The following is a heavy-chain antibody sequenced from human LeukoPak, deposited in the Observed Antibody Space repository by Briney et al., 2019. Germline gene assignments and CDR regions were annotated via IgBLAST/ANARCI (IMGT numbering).Heavy chain of an antibody. CDR2: IWYDGSNK. J-gene: IGHJ4*02. Sequence: PGGSLRLSCAASGFTFSSYGMHWVRQAPGKGLEWVAVIWYDGSNKYYADSVKGRFTISRDNSKNTLYLQMNSLRAEDTAVYYCAKEGYDYVWGSYLFDYWGQGTLVTVSS. D-gene: IGHD3-16*02. CDR1: GFTFSSYG. V-gene: IGHV3-33*06. CDR3: AKEGYDYVWGSYLFDY.